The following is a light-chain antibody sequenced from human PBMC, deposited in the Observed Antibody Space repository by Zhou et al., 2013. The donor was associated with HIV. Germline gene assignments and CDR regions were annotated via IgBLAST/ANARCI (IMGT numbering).Light chain of an antibody. CDR3: QQYGSSIT. Sequence: EIVMTQSPATLSVSPGERATLSCRASQSVSSNLAWYQQKLGQAPRLLIYGASSRATGIPDRFSGSGSGTGFTLTISRLEPEDFAVYYCQQYGSSITFSQGHDWEIK. J-gene: IGKJ5*01. V-gene: IGKV3-20*01. CDR2: GAS. CDR1: QSVSSN.